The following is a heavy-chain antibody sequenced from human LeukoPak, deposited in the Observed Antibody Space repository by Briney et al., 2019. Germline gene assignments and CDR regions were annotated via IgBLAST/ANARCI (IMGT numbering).Heavy chain of an antibody. D-gene: IGHD3-22*01. CDR1: GFIFSSYG. V-gene: IGHV3-23*01. CDR2: ISGSGGST. Sequence: GGTLRLSCAASGFIFSSYGMSWVRQAPGKGLEWVSAISGSGGSTYYADSVKGQFTISRDNSKNTLYLQMNSLRAEDTAVYYCAKGGYYYDSSGLFDYWGQGTLVTVSS. J-gene: IGHJ4*02. CDR3: AKGGYYYDSSGLFDY.